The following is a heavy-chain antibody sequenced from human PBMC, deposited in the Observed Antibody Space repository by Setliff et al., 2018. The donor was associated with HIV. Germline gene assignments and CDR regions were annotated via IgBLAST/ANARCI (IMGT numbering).Heavy chain of an antibody. CDR1: GFTFSTYA. J-gene: IGHJ4*02. V-gene: IGHV3-15*01. CDR2: IKRKSDGLTL. CDR3: TTSQESDC. Sequence: GGSLRLSCTASGFTFSTYAMSWVRQAPGKGLEWVGRIKRKSDGLTLDYAAPVKGRFTISGDDLKNMLFLQMDSLQTEDTAVYYCTTSQESDCWGQGTLVTVSS.